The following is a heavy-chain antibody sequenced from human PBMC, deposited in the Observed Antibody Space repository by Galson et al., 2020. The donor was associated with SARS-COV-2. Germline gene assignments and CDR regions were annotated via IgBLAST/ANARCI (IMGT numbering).Heavy chain of an antibody. J-gene: IGHJ4*02. CDR1: GLTFSRYW. V-gene: IGHV3-74*01. CDR2: IYSEGSST. D-gene: IGHD7-27*01. CDR3: ARGDMGNDYFDY. Sequence: GGSLRLSCAVSGLTFSRYWMHWVRQAPGKGLVWVSRIYSEGSSTSYADSVKGRFTISGDNAKNTLYLQMNSLRAEDTAVYYCARGDMGNDYFDYWGQGTLVTVSS.